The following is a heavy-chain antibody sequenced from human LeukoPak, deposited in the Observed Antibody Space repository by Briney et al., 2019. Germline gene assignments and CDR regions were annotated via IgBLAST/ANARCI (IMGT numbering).Heavy chain of an antibody. CDR2: ISYDGSDK. CDR3: ARDWHYYDSSGYFDY. V-gene: IGHV3-30-3*01. CDR1: GFTFSSYA. J-gene: IGHJ4*02. Sequence: PGGSLRLSCAASGFTFSSYAMHWVRQAPGKGLEWVAVISYDGSDKYYADSVKGRFTISRDNSKNTLYLQMNSLRAEDTAVYYCARDWHYYDSSGYFDYWGQGTLVTVSS. D-gene: IGHD3-22*01.